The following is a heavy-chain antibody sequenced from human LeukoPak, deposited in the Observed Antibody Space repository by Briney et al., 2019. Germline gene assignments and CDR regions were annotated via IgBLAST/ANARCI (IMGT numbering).Heavy chain of an antibody. CDR2: LYSSGIT. J-gene: IGHJ4*02. V-gene: IGHV3-53*01. CDR1: GFTVSSTY. Sequence: GGSLRLSCAASGFTVSSTYMSWVRQAPGQGLEWVSLLYSSGITFYAESVQGRFTIPRDNSKNTLYLQMNSLRAEDTAIYYCARDSSSFPNYFDFWGQGTLVTVSS. CDR3: ARDSSSFPNYFDF. D-gene: IGHD3-3*02.